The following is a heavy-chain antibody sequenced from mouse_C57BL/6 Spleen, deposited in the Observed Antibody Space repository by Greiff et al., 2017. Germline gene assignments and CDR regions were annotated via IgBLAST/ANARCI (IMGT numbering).Heavy chain of an antibody. D-gene: IGHD2-1*01. CDR3: TRWIYYGNYD. CDR2: IDPETGGT. J-gene: IGHJ2*01. Sequence: QVQLKESGAELVRPGASVTLSCKASGYTFTDYEMHWVKQTPVHGLEWIGAIDPETGGTAYNQKFKGKAILTADKSSSTAYMELRSLTSEDSAVYYCTRWIYYGNYDWGQGTTLTVSS. V-gene: IGHV1-15*01. CDR1: GYTFTDYE.